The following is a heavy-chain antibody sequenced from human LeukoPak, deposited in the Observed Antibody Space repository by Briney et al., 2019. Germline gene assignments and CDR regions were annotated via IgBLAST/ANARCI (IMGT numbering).Heavy chain of an antibody. CDR3: ARVRPPGYYRYMDV. J-gene: IGHJ6*03. D-gene: IGHD3-9*01. Sequence: VASVKVSCKASGYTFTVYYIHWVRQAPGQGLEWMGWINPNSGGTNYAQKFQGRVTITRDTSISTAYMELSRLRPDDTAVYYCARVRPPGYYRYMDVWGKGTTVTISS. V-gene: IGHV1-2*02. CDR1: GYTFTVYY. CDR2: INPNSGGT.